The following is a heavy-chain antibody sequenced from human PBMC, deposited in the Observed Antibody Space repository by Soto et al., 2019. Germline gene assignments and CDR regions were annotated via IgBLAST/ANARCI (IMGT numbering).Heavy chain of an antibody. CDR3: ARHSSVVWTLLDYYYYYGMDV. V-gene: IGHV4-39*01. CDR1: GGSISSSSYY. D-gene: IGHD2-15*01. Sequence: PSETLSLTCTVSGGSISSSSYYWGWIRQPPGKGLEWIGSIYSGSTYYNPSLKSRVTISVDTSKNQFSLKLSSVTAADTAVYYCARHSSVVWTLLDYYYYYGMDVWGQGTTVTVSS. J-gene: IGHJ6*02. CDR2: IYSGST.